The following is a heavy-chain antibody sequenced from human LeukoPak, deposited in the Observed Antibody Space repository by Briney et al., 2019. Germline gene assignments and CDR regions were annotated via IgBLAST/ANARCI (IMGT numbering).Heavy chain of an antibody. Sequence: GGSLRLSCAASGFTFSSYGMHWVRQAPGKGLEWVEAISYDGSNKYYADSVKGRFTISRDNSKNTLYLQMNSLRAEDTAVYYCAKDPQGFRELLYYFDYWGQGTLVTVSS. CDR1: GFTFSSYG. D-gene: IGHD3-10*01. J-gene: IGHJ4*02. CDR3: AKDPQGFRELLYYFDY. CDR2: ISYDGSNK. V-gene: IGHV3-30*18.